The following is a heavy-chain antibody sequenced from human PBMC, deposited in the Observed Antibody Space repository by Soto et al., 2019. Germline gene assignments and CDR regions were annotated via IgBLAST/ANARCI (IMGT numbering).Heavy chain of an antibody. CDR3: ARARRCSGGSCTLGWFDP. D-gene: IGHD2-15*01. Sequence: SETLSLTCTVSGGSISSGGYYWSWIRQHPGKGLEWIGYIYYSGSTYYNPSLKSRVTISVDTSKNQFSLKLSSVTAADTAVYYCARARRCSGGSCTLGWFDPWGQGTLVTVSS. V-gene: IGHV4-31*03. J-gene: IGHJ5*02. CDR2: IYYSGST. CDR1: GGSISSGGYY.